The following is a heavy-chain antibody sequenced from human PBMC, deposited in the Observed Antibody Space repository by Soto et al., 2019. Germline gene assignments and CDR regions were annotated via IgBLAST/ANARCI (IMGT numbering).Heavy chain of an antibody. V-gene: IGHV1-69*06. CDR1: GVTFSSYA. CDR2: IIPIFGTA. J-gene: IGHJ4*02. D-gene: IGHD3-22*01. CDR3: ARDHNPKYYDSSGPSTFDY. Sequence: ASVKVSCKASGVTFSSYAISWVRQAPGQGLEWMGGIIPIFGTANYAQKFQGRVTITADKSTSTAYMELSSLRSEDTAVYYCARDHNPKYYDSSGPSTFDYWGRGTLVTVSS.